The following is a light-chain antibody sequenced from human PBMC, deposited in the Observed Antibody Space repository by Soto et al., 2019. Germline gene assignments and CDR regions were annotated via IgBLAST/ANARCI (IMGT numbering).Light chain of an antibody. J-gene: IGKJ2*01. Sequence: EIVMTQSPATLSLSPGERAALSCRASQSINSDLAWYQQKPGQPPRLLIHGASTRATGVPARFTGSESGSEFTLTISGLQSEDFVVYYCQQGHNWPLTFGQGTRLEI. CDR2: GAS. CDR1: QSINSD. CDR3: QQGHNWPLT. V-gene: IGKV3-15*01.